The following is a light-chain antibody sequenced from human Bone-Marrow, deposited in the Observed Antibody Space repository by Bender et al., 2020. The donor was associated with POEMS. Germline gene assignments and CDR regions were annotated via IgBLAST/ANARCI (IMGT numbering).Light chain of an antibody. J-gene: IGLJ1*01. CDR3: CSYADTNTYV. CDR1: SSDVGDYDY. Sequence: QSALTQPRSVSGSPGQSVTISCTGTSSDVGDYDYVSWYQHHPAKAPKLMIFDVTKRPPGVPDRFSGSKSGNTASLTISGLQTEDEADYYCCSYADTNTYVFGTGTRVIVL. CDR2: DVT. V-gene: IGLV2-11*01.